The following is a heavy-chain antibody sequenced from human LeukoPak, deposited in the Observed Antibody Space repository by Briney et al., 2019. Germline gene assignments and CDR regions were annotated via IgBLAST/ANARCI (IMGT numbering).Heavy chain of an antibody. CDR1: GFTFSSYG. V-gene: IGHV3-30*02. CDR2: IRYDGSNK. CDR3: AKDKYDFWSGYSLYYFDY. D-gene: IGHD3-3*01. Sequence: GGSLRLSCAASGFTFSSYGMHWVRQTPGKGLEWVAFIRYDGSNKYYADSVKGRFTISRDNSKNTLYLQMNSLRAEDTAVYYCAKDKYDFWSGYSLYYFDYWGRGTLVTVSS. J-gene: IGHJ4*02.